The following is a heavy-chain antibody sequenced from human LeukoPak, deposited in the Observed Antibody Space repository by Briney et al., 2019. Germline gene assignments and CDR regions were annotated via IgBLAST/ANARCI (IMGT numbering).Heavy chain of an antibody. D-gene: IGHD2-15*01. V-gene: IGHV1-18*04. J-gene: IGHJ5*02. CDR1: FRNCV. CDR2: ISAYNGNT. Sequence: FRNCVVNGVRVDLGGGLVMKKKISAYNGNTNYAQKLQGRVTMTTDTSTSTAYMELRSLRSDDTAVYYCARTQDYCSGGSCYLPWFDPWGQGTLVTVSS. CDR3: ARTQDYCSGGSCYLPWFDP.